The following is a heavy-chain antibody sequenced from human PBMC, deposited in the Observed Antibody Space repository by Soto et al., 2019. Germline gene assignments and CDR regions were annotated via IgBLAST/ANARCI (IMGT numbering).Heavy chain of an antibody. CDR1: GFTFSRYG. CDR3: AKDLMGGYYDSNNGLGAFDI. D-gene: IGHD3-22*01. J-gene: IGHJ3*02. CDR2: ILYDGSNK. Sequence: QVQLVESGGGVVQPGRSLRLSCAASGFTFSRYGMHWVRQAPGKGLEWVAVILYDGSNKYYADSVKGRFTISRDNSKNTLYLQMNSLRAEDTAVYYCAKDLMGGYYDSNNGLGAFDIWGQGTMVTVSS. V-gene: IGHV3-30*18.